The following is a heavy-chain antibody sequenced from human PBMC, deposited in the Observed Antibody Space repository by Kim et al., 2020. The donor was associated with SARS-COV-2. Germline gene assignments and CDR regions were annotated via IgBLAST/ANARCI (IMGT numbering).Heavy chain of an antibody. CDR1: GFTFSSYG. V-gene: IGHV3-30*18. Sequence: GGSLRLSCAASGFTFSSYGMHWVRQAPGKGLEWVAVISYDGSNKYYADSVKGRFTISRDNSKNTLYLQMNSLRAEDTAVYYCAKDRNYYDSSSGTWFDPWGQGTLVTVSA. CDR2: ISYDGSNK. D-gene: IGHD3-22*01. J-gene: IGHJ5*02. CDR3: AKDRNYYDSSSGTWFDP.